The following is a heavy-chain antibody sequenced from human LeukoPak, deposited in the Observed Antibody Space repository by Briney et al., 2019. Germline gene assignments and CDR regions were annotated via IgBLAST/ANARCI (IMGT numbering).Heavy chain of an antibody. J-gene: IGHJ4*02. V-gene: IGHV1-18*01. D-gene: IGHD2-2*02. Sequence: GSVKVSCKASGYTFTSYGISWVRQAPGQGLEWMGWISAYNGNTNYAQKLQGRVTMTTDTSTSTAYMELRSLRSDDTAVYYCAREFVVVPAAITPFGYWGQGTLVTVSP. CDR1: GYTFTSYG. CDR3: AREFVVVPAAITPFGY. CDR2: ISAYNGNT.